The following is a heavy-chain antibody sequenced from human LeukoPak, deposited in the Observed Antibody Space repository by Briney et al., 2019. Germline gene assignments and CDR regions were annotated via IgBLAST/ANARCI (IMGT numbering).Heavy chain of an antibody. J-gene: IGHJ4*02. CDR2: ISAYNGNT. Sequence: ASVTVSCKASCYTFTRYGISWVRQAPGQGLEWIGWISAYNGNTNYAQKLQGRVTMTTDTATSTAYMELRSLRSDDTAVYYCARDNIAAAGRTFDYWGQGTLVTVSS. D-gene: IGHD6-13*01. CDR3: ARDNIAAAGRTFDY. V-gene: IGHV1-18*01. CDR1: CYTFTRYG.